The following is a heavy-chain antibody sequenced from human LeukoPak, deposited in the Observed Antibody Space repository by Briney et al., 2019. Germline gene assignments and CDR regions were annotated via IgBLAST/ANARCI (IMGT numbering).Heavy chain of an antibody. D-gene: IGHD3-16*02. CDR2: IWYDGSNK. Sequence: GWSLRLSCSASGFTFSNYGMHWVRQAPGKGLEWVAVIWYDGSNKYYADSVKGRFTISRDNSKNTLYLQMNSLRAEDTAVYYCARDLEYDYVWGSYRYGPFGYWGQGTLVTVSS. CDR3: ARDLEYDYVWGSYRYGPFGY. CDR1: GFTFSNYG. J-gene: IGHJ4*02. V-gene: IGHV3-33*01.